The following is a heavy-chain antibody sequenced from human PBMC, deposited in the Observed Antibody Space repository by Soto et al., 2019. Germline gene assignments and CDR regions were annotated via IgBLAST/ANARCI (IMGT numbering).Heavy chain of an antibody. Sequence: SXKVCCKASGGTFSTYAISWVRQAPVQSLESMGGIIPIFGTANYAQKFQGRVTITADESTSTAYMELSSLRSEDTAVYYCARESRYCSGGSCYFLPGIDYWGQGTLVTVSS. CDR2: IIPIFGTA. CDR1: GGTFSTYA. CDR3: ARESRYCSGGSCYFLPGIDY. D-gene: IGHD2-15*01. J-gene: IGHJ4*02. V-gene: IGHV1-69*13.